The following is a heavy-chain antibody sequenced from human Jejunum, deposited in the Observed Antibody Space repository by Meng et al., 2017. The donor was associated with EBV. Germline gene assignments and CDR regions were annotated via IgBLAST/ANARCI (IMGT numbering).Heavy chain of an antibody. CDR1: GGSISRCGYS. V-gene: IGHV4-30-2*01. CDR3: ARGAYFDY. CDR2: IYYSGSA. Sequence: HRQLQESGSGLVMPSTTLSLPCAVSGGSISRCGYSWHVIRQPPGKGLQWIGYIYYSGSAFYNPSLKSRVTLSVDRSKNQFSLNLSSVTAADTAVYYCARGAYFDYWGQGTLVTVSS. J-gene: IGHJ4*02.